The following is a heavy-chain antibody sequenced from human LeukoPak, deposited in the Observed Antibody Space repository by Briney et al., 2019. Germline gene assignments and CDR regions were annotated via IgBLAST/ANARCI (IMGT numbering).Heavy chain of an antibody. CDR1: GFTFSSYW. Sequence: GGSLRLSCAASGFTFSSYWMHWVRQAPGKGLGWVSRIKTDGSSTSYADSVKGRFTISRDNAKNTLYLQMNSLRAEDTAVYYCARKRDGAYDFDYWGQGTLVTVSS. J-gene: IGHJ4*02. V-gene: IGHV3-74*01. CDR3: ARKRDGAYDFDY. D-gene: IGHD5-24*01. CDR2: IKTDGSST.